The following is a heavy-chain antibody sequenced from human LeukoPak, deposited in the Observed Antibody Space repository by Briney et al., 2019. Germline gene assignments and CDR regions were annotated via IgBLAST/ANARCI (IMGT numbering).Heavy chain of an antibody. Sequence: GGSLRLSCAASGFTFSSYAMSWVRQTPGKGLEWVSAISGSGGSTYYADSVKGRFTISRDNSKNTLYVQMNSLRAEDTAVYYCATPLDYYDRSDSHQGGDWGQGTLVTVSS. CDR3: ATPLDYYDRSDSHQGGD. V-gene: IGHV3-23*01. J-gene: IGHJ4*02. CDR1: GFTFSSYA. CDR2: ISGSGGST. D-gene: IGHD3-22*01.